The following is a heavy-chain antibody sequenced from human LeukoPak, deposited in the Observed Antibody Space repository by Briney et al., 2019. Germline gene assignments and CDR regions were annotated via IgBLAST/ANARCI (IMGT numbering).Heavy chain of an antibody. CDR2: ISGSGGNT. CDR3: AKGSHGYSSSSADY. D-gene: IGHD6-6*01. Sequence: GGSLRLSCAASGFPFSSYGMHWVRQAPGKGLEWVAVISGSGGNTYYADSVKGRFTISRDNSKNTLYLQMNSLRVDDTAVYSCAKGSHGYSSSSADYWGQGTLVTVSS. J-gene: IGHJ4*02. V-gene: IGHV3-23*01. CDR1: GFPFSSYG.